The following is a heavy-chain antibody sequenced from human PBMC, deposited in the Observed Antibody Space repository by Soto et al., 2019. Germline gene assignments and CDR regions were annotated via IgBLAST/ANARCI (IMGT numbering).Heavy chain of an antibody. J-gene: IGHJ4*02. V-gene: IGHV4-39*07. Sequence: SETLSLTCTVSGGSISSSSYYWGWIRQPPGKGLEWIGSIYYSWSTNYNPSLKSRVTISVDTSKNQFSLKLSSVTAADTTVYYCARDRGYVPTGYFDYWGQGTLVTVSS. CDR2: IYYSWST. CDR1: GGSISSSSYY. D-gene: IGHD3-10*01. CDR3: ARDRGYVPTGYFDY.